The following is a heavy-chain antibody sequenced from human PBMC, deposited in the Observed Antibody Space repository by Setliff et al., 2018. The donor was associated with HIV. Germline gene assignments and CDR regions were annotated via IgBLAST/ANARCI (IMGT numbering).Heavy chain of an antibody. CDR3: ARAPLSGGSFGWFDP. CDR2: ISSSGNT. CDR1: GGSISSGYYY. J-gene: IGHJ5*02. Sequence: SETLSLTCTVSGGSISSGYYYWGWIRQPPGTGLEWIGSISSSGNTYYNPSLKSRVTISIDPSKNQFSLRLSSVTAADTAVYYCARAPLSGGSFGWFDPWGQGTLVTVSS. D-gene: IGHD2-15*01. V-gene: IGHV4-39*07.